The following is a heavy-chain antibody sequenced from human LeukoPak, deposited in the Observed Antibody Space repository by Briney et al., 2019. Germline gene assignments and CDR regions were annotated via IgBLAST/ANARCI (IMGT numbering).Heavy chain of an antibody. V-gene: IGHV4-30-4*01. CDR2: IHYSGST. D-gene: IGHD2-15*01. J-gene: IGHJ5*02. CDR1: GDSISSGDYY. Sequence: PSQTLSLTCTVSGDSISSGDYYWSWIRQPPGKGLEWIGYIHYSGSTYSNPSLKSRVTISVDTSKNQISLKLSSVTAADTAVYYCARDAFSGVTCLGNWFDPWGQGTLVTVSS. CDR3: ARDAFSGVTCLGNWFDP.